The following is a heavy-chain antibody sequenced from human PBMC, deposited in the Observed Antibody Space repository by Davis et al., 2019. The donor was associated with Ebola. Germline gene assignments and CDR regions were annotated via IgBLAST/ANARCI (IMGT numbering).Heavy chain of an antibody. Sequence: GESLKISCAASGFTFSDYYMSWIRQAPGKGLEWVSYISSSGSTIYYADSVKGRFTISRDNAKNSLYLQMNSLRAEDTAVYYCARDLSIVGVTRGFDLWGQGTLVTVSS. J-gene: IGHJ4*02. V-gene: IGHV3-11*04. D-gene: IGHD1-26*01. CDR3: ARDLSIVGVTRGFDL. CDR1: GFTFSDYY. CDR2: ISSSGSTI.